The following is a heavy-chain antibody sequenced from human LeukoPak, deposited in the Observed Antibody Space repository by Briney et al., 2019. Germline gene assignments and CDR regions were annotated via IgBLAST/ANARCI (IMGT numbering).Heavy chain of an antibody. Sequence: QPGGSLRLSCAASGFTFSNYWMSWARQAPGKGLEWVANIRQEGSEKYYVDSMKGRFTISRDNAKNSLYLQMNSLRAEDTAVYYCARDRASDSSGYMNGMDVWGQGTTVTASS. CDR1: GFTFSNYW. CDR2: IRQEGSEK. CDR3: ARDRASDSSGYMNGMDV. V-gene: IGHV3-7*01. D-gene: IGHD3-22*01. J-gene: IGHJ6*02.